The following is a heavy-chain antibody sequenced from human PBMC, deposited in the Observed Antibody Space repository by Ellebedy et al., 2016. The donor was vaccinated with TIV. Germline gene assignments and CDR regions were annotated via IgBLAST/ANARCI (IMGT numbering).Heavy chain of an antibody. V-gene: IGHV1-69*06. CDR2: ITPIFGAA. CDR1: GGTFSSDT. CDR3: ARGRTGYTSGSQGAFEI. D-gene: IGHD6-19*01. Sequence: AASVKVSCKASGGTFSSDTISWVRQAPGQGLEWMEGITPIFGAANYAQKFQGRVTITADKSTRTAYMELSRLETEDTAVYYCARGRTGYTSGSQGAFEIWGQGTMVTVSS. J-gene: IGHJ3*02.